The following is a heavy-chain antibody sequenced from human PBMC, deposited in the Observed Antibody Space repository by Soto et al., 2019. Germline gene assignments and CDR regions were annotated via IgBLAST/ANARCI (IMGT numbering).Heavy chain of an antibody. D-gene: IGHD3-22*01. CDR3: ARDITMIVVAPGY. Sequence: SVKVSCKASGGTFSSYAISWVRQAPGQGLEWMGGIIPIFGTANYAQKFQGRVTITADASTSTAYMELSSLRSEDTAVYYCARDITMIVVAPGYWGQGTLVTVSS. J-gene: IGHJ4*02. V-gene: IGHV1-69*13. CDR2: IIPIFGTA. CDR1: GGTFSSYA.